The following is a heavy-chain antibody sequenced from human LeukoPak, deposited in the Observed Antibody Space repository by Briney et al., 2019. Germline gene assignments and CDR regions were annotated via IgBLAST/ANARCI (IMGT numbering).Heavy chain of an antibody. V-gene: IGHV4-59*08. Sequence: SSETLSLTCTVSGGSITSYSWSWIRQPPGKGPEWIGCIYYPGSTNFNPTLKSRVTISVDTSKNQFSLKLSSVTAADTAVYYCARHATMVNKVFPSWGQGTLVTVTS. CDR2: IYYPGST. CDR1: GGSITSYS. CDR3: ARHATMVNKVFPS. J-gene: IGHJ5*02. D-gene: IGHD4/OR15-4a*01.